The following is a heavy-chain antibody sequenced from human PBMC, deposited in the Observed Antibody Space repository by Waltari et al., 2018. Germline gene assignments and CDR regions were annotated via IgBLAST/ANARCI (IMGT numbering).Heavy chain of an antibody. J-gene: IGHJ4*02. D-gene: IGHD3-10*01. CDR1: GFTFDNYA. Sequence: EVQLLESGGGLVQPGGSLRLSCAASGFTFDNYAMTWVRQAPGKGLEWVSSISGTGATTYYADSVKSQFTVSRDSAKNTVFLQMNRLRVEDTAIYYCAKGQSQYGSGSWLDYWGQGTLITVSS. CDR2: ISGTGATT. V-gene: IGHV3-23*01. CDR3: AKGQSQYGSGSWLDY.